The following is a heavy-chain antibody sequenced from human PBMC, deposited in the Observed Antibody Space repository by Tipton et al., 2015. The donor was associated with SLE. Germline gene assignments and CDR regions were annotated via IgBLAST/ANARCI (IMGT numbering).Heavy chain of an antibody. V-gene: IGHV5-51*01. J-gene: IGHJ4*02. CDR3: VRRGGGSYGELDY. D-gene: IGHD1-26*01. Sequence: QLVQSGPEVKKPGESLKISCKGSGYRFTKYWIGWVRQMPGKGLEWMAIIYPGDSDTRYSPSFQGQVTISADKSISTAYLHWNSLKASDTAMYFCVRRGGGSYGELDYWGQGTLVTVSS. CDR2: IYPGDSDT. CDR1: GYRFTKYW.